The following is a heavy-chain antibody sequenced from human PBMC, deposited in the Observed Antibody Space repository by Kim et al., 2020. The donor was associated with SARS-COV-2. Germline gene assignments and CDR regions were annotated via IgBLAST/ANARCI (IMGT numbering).Heavy chain of an antibody. CDR1: GDSISSNAFY. J-gene: IGHJ1*01. CDR2: IYYNGNT. V-gene: IGHV4-39*07. CDR3: ARDILRAMSSHEI. D-gene: IGHD1-26*01. Sequence: SETLSLTCSVSGDSISSNAFYWGWIRQPPGKGLEWIGSIYYNGNTHYSPSLKSRATISIDTSKNQLSLRLNSVTAADTAVYYCARDILRAMSSHEIWGQG.